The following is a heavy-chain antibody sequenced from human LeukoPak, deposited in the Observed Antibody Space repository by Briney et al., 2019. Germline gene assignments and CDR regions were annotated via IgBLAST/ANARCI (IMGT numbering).Heavy chain of an antibody. Sequence: GGSLRLSCAASGFTFSSNWMHWVRQAPGKGLVWVSRINKDGSTTNYADSVKGRSTIFRDNAKNTLYLQMNSLRAEDTAVYYCVRDLGGRSGHWGQGTLVTVSS. CDR3: VRDLGGRSGH. CDR1: GFTFSSNW. V-gene: IGHV3-74*01. D-gene: IGHD1-26*01. J-gene: IGHJ4*02. CDR2: INKDGSTT.